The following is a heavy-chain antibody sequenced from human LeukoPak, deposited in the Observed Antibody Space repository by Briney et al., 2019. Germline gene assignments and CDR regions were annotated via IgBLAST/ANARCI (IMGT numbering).Heavy chain of an antibody. CDR3: AKASNYDSSGYCDY. CDR2: ISWNSGSI. CDR1: GFSFSSYA. D-gene: IGHD3-22*01. J-gene: IGHJ4*02. V-gene: IGHV3-9*01. Sequence: GGSLRLSCAASGFSFSSYAMHWVRQAPGKGLEWVSGISWNSGSIGYADSVKGRFTISRDNAKNSLYLQMNSLRAEDTALYYCAKASNYDSSGYCDYWGQGTLVTVSS.